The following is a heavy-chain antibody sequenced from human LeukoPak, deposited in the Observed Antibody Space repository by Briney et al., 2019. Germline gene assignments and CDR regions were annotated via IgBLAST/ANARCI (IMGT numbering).Heavy chain of an antibody. Sequence: PGGSLRLSCAASGFTFSSYGMHWVRQAPGKGLEWVAFIRYDGSNKYYADSVKGRFTISRDNSKNTLYLQMNSLRAEDTAVYYCARDLAYCGGDCSYFDYWGQGTLVTVSS. CDR2: IRYDGSNK. V-gene: IGHV3-30*02. CDR1: GFTFSSYG. J-gene: IGHJ4*02. CDR3: ARDLAYCGGDCSYFDY. D-gene: IGHD2-21*02.